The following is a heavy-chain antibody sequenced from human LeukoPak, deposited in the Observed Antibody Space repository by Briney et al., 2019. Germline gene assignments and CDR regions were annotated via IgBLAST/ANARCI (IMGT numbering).Heavy chain of an antibody. D-gene: IGHD1-26*01. J-gene: IGHJ4*02. CDR3: AKAWGLLNYFDY. CDR2: ISYDGSNK. Sequence: GSLRLSCAASGFTFSSYGMHWVRQAPGKGLERVAVISYDGSNKYYADSVKGRFTISRDNSKNTLYLQMNSLRAEDTAVYYCAKAWGLLNYFDYWGQGTLVTVSS. V-gene: IGHV3-30*18. CDR1: GFTFSSYG.